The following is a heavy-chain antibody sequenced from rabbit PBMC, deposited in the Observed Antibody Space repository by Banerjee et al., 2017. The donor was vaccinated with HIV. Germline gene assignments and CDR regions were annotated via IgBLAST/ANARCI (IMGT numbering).Heavy chain of an antibody. D-gene: IGHD4-1*01. CDR3: ARDLAGVIGWNFGL. Sequence: QQLEESGGGLVKPGGTLTLTCKASGIDFTSYYYMCWVRQAPGKGLELIACIYTSTNSTWYANWVNGRFTISSSTSLNSVDLKMTSLTAADTATYFCARDLAGVIGWNFGLWGQGTLVTVS. CDR2: IYTSTNST. J-gene: IGHJ4*01. V-gene: IGHV1S43*01. CDR1: GIDFTSYYY.